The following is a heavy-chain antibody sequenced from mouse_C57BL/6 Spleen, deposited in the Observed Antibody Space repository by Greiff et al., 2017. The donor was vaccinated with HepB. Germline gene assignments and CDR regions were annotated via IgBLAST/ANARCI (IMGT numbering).Heavy chain of an antibody. V-gene: IGHV10-1*01. J-gene: IGHJ1*03. CDR2: IRSKSNNYAT. CDR3: VRRSGGGYFDV. CDR1: GFSFNTYA. D-gene: IGHD1-3*01. Sequence: EVQLVESGGGLVQPKGSLKLSCAASGFSFNTYAMNWVRQAPGKGLEWVARIRSKSNNYATYYADSVKDRFTISRDDSESMLYLQMNNLKTEDTAMYYCVRRSGGGYFDVWGTGTTVTVSS.